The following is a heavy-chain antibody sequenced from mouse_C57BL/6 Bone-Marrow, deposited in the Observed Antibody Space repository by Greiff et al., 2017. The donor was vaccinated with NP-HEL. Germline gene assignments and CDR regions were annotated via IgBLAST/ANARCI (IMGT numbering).Heavy chain of an antibody. V-gene: IGHV1-66*01. D-gene: IGHD1-1*01. CDR1: GYSFTSYY. CDR2: IYPGSGNT. J-gene: IGHJ3*01. CDR3: ARDLLLRYEGAWFAY. Sequence: VQLQQSGPELVKPGASVKISCKASGYSFTSYYIHWVKQRPGQGLEWIGWIYPGSGNTKYNEQFKGKATLTADTSSSTAYMQLSSLTSEDSAVYYCARDLLLRYEGAWFAYWGQGTLVTVSA.